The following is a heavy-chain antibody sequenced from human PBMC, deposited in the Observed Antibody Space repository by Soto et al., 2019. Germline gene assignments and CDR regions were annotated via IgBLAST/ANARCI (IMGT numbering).Heavy chain of an antibody. J-gene: IGHJ6*02. Sequence: GGSLRLSCTASGFTFGDYAMSWFRQAPGKGLEWVGFIRSKAYGGTTEYAASVKGRFTISRDDSKSIAYLQMNSLKTEDTAVYYCTTSGYYRPSLYYGMDVWGQGTTVTVSS. CDR2: IRSKAYGGTT. D-gene: IGHD3-22*01. V-gene: IGHV3-49*03. CDR1: GFTFGDYA. CDR3: TTSGYYRPSLYYGMDV.